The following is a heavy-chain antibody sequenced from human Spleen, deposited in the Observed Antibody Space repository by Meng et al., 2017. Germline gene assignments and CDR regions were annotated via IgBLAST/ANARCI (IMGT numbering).Heavy chain of an antibody. J-gene: IGHJ4*02. Sequence: QVQLGQSGAEVKTPGASVKVSCKASGYTFTSSDINWVRQATGQGLEWMGWMNPNSGNTGYAQKFQGRVTMTRDTSISTAYMELSSLRSEDTAVYYCARGRGTGYSSSWYGVDYWGQGTLVTVSS. CDR2: MNPNSGNT. CDR1: GYTFTSSD. V-gene: IGHV1-8*01. CDR3: ARGRGTGYSSSWYGVDY. D-gene: IGHD6-13*01.